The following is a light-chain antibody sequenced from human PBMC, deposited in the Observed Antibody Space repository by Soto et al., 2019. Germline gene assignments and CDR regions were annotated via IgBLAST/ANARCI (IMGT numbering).Light chain of an antibody. V-gene: IGLV2-11*01. CDR3: CSYAGRYPYVV. CDR2: DVS. CDR1: SSDVGGYNS. Sequence: HSALTQPRSVSGSPGQSVTISCTGTSSDVGGYNSVSWFQQHPGKAPQLIIHDVSERPSGVPDRFSGSKSDNTASLTISGLQAEDEGDYYCCSYAGRYPYVVFGGGTQLTVL. J-gene: IGLJ2*01.